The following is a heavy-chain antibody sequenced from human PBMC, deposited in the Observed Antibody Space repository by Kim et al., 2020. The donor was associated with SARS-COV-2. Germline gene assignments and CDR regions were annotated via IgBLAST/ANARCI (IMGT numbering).Heavy chain of an antibody. J-gene: IGHJ4*02. D-gene: IGHD3-16*01. CDR3: ARGKEGGGRQGSFDY. Sequence: PAPKGRVTISVDTSKNQFSLKRGSVTAADTAVYYCARGKEGGGRQGSFDYWGQGTLVTVSS. V-gene: IGHV4-34*01.